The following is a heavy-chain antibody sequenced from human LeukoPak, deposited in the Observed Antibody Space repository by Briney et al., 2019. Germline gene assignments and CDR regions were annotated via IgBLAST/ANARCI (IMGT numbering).Heavy chain of an antibody. CDR2: INPNSGGT. J-gene: IGHJ6*02. D-gene: IGHD3-16*01. CDR1: GYTFTGYY. Sequence: GASVKVSCKASGYTFTGYYMHWVRQAPGQGLEWMGWINPNSGGTNYAQKFQGRVTMTRDTSISTAYMELSRLRSDDTAVYYCAREGGARDYYYYYGMDVWGQGTTVTVSS. V-gene: IGHV1-2*02. CDR3: AREGGARDYYYYYGMDV.